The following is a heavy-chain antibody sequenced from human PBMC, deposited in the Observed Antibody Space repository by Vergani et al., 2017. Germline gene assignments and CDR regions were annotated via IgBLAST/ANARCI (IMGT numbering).Heavy chain of an antibody. D-gene: IGHD3-16*01. V-gene: IGHV1-8*01. CDR2: MNPNSGNT. Sequence: QVQLVQSGSEVRKPGASVKVSCQVSGYSLTELTIHWVRQAPGKGLEWMGWMNPNSGNTGYAQKFQGRVTMTRNTSISTAYMELSSLRSEDTAVYYCARGGGEGTAAIWNYMDVWGKGTTVTVSS. CDR1: GYSLTELT. J-gene: IGHJ6*03. CDR3: ARGGGEGTAAIWNYMDV.